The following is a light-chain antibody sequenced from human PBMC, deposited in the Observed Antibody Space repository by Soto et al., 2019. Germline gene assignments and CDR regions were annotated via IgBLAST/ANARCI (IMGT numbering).Light chain of an antibody. CDR2: GAS. CDR1: QSVSNN. J-gene: IGKJ1*01. V-gene: IGKV3-15*01. Sequence: IVMTQSPATLSVSPGERATLSCRASQSVSNNLAWYQQKPGQAPRLLIYGASTRATGIPARFSGSGSGTEFTLTISSLQSEEFALYYCQQYNNWPRTFGQGTKVDIK. CDR3: QQYNNWPRT.